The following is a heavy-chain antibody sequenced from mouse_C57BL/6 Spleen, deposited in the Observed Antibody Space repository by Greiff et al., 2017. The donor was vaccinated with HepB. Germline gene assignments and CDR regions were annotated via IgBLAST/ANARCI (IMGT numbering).Heavy chain of an antibody. V-gene: IGHV1-59*01. Sequence: QVQLQQPGAELVRPGTSVKLSCKASGYTFTSYWMHWVKQRPGQGLEWIGVIDPSDSYTNYNQKFKGKATLTVDTSSSTAYMQPSSRTSGDSSVYYGARGDYDYDGASYAMDYWGQVTSVTVSS. CDR3: ARGDYDYDGASYAMDY. J-gene: IGHJ4*01. CDR2: IDPSDSYT. D-gene: IGHD2-4*01. CDR1: GYTFTSYW.